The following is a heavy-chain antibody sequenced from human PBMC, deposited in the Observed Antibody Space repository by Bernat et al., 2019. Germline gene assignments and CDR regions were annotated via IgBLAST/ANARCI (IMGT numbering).Heavy chain of an antibody. V-gene: IGHV3-23*01. CDR1: GFTFSSYA. J-gene: IGHJ4*02. Sequence: EVQLLESGGGLVQPGGSLRLSCAASGFTFSSYAMSWVRQAPGKGLEWVSAISGSGGSTYYADSVKGRFTISRDNSKNTLYLQMNSLRAEDTAVYYCAKARAGLLWFGELSPFPSGGQGTLV. CDR3: AKARAGLLWFGELSPFPS. D-gene: IGHD3-10*01. CDR2: ISGSGGST.